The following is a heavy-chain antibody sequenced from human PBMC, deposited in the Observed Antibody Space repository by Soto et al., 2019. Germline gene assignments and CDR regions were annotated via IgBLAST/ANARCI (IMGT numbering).Heavy chain of an antibody. CDR2: ISYDGSNK. J-gene: IGHJ6*03. CDR1: GFTFSSYG. D-gene: IGHD4-17*01. V-gene: IGHV3-30*18. Sequence: QVQLVESGGGVVQPGRSLRLSCAASGFTFSSYGMHWVRQAPGKGLEWVAVISYDGSNKYYADSVKGRFTISRDNSKNTLYLQMNSLRAEDTAVYYCAKDYVDYGHYYYYMDVWGKGTTVTVSS. CDR3: AKDYVDYGHYYYYMDV.